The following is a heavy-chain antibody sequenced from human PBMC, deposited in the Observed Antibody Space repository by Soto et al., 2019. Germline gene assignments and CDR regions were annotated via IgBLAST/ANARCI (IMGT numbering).Heavy chain of an antibody. CDR2: IYYSGST. J-gene: IGHJ4*02. CDR3: AREYGDYQGKDLYFDY. CDR1: GVSISSGGYY. D-gene: IGHD4-17*01. V-gene: IGHV4-31*03. Sequence: SETLSLTCTVSGVSISSGGYYWSWIRQHPGKGLEWIGYIYYSGSTYYNPSLKSRVTISVDTSKNQFSLKLSSVTAADTAVYYCAREYGDYQGKDLYFDYWGQGTLVTVSS.